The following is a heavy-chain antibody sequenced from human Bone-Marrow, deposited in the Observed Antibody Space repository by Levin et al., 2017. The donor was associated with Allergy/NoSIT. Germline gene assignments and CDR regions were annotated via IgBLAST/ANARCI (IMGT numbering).Heavy chain of an antibody. CDR2: ISSSSSYI. V-gene: IGHV3-21*01. J-gene: IGHJ6*03. CDR1: GFTFSSYS. CDR3: ARDGYDFWSGYYSSYYYYMDV. Sequence: PGGSLRLSCAASGFTFSSYSMNWVRQAPGKGLEWVSSISSSSSYIYYADSVKGRFTISRDNAKNSLYLQMNSLRAEDTAVYYCARDGYDFWSGYYSSYYYYMDVWGKGTTVTVSS. D-gene: IGHD3-3*01.